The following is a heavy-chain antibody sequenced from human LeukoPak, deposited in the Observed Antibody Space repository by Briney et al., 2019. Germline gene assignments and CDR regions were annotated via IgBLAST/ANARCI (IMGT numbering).Heavy chain of an antibody. D-gene: IGHD4-23*01. CDR2: IYYSGST. CDR3: ARAVYGGNFLGY. V-gene: IGHV4-59*01. J-gene: IGHJ4*02. CDR1: GGSISSYY. Sequence: SETLSLTCTVSGGSISSYYWSWIRQPPGKGVKWIGYIYYSGSTNYNPSLKSRVTISVDTSKNQFSLKLSSVTAADTAVYYCARAVYGGNFLGYWGQGTLVTVSS.